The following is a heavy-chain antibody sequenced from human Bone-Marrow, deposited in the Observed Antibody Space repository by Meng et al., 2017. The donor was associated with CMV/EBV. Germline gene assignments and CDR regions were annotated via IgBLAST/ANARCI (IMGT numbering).Heavy chain of an antibody. Sequence: SVKVSCKASGGTFSSYTISWVRQAPGQGLEWMGRIIPILGIANYAQKFQGRVTITADKSTSTAYMELSSLRSEDTAVYYCARTLYYDFWSGYSPTPDYWGQGTLVTVSS. CDR2: IIPILGIA. D-gene: IGHD3-3*01. J-gene: IGHJ4*02. CDR3: ARTLYYDFWSGYSPTPDY. CDR1: GGTFSSYT. V-gene: IGHV1-69*02.